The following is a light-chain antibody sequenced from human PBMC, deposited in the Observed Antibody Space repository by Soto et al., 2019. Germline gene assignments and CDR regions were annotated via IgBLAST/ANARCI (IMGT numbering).Light chain of an antibody. V-gene: IGLV2-14*01. CDR2: DVT. CDR1: SSDVGGYNY. Sequence: QSALTQPASVSGSPGQSITISCTGTSSDVGGYNYVSWYQQYPGTAPKLMIYDVTNRPSVVSKRFSGSKSGNTASLTISVLQAEDEADYYCTSFTSSTPRWVFGGGTKLTVL. J-gene: IGLJ3*02. CDR3: TSFTSSTPRWV.